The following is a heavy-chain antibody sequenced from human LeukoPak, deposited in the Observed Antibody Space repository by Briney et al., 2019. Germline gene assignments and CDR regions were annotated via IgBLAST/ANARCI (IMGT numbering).Heavy chain of an antibody. CDR3: ARDWYLDSSGWYVDY. J-gene: IGHJ4*02. Sequence: ASVKVSCKASGGTFSSYAISWVRQAPGQGLEWMGWISAYNGNTNYAQKLQGRVTMTTDTSTSTAYMELRSLRSDDTAVYYCARDWYLDSSGWYVDYWGQGTLVTVSS. D-gene: IGHD3-22*01. CDR2: ISAYNGNT. V-gene: IGHV1-18*01. CDR1: GGTFSSYA.